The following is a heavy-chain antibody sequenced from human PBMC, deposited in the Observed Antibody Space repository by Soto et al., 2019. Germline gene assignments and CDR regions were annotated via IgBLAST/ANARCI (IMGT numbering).Heavy chain of an antibody. D-gene: IGHD4-17*01. CDR3: ARTTAVPNTLRSRYFFDY. CDR2: VYYSGTT. CDR1: GGSVSDKAYY. Sequence: SETLSLTCSVSGGSVSDKAYYWSWIRQPPGQRLEWIGYVYYSGTTNYNPSLKSRVTISVDLSKNRFSLRLSSVTTADTALYYCARTTAVPNTLRSRYFFDYWGQGTLVTVSS. J-gene: IGHJ4*02. V-gene: IGHV4-61*08.